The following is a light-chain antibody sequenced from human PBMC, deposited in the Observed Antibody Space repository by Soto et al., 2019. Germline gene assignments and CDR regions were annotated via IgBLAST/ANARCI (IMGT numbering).Light chain of an antibody. CDR2: AAS. Sequence: EIVLTQSPGTLSLSPGERATLSCRASQSVSSYYLAWYQQKPGQAPRLLIYAASSRATGVPDRFSGGGSGTDFTLTISRLEPEDFAVYYCQQYNNWLTFGGGTKVDIK. V-gene: IGKV3-20*01. J-gene: IGKJ4*01. CDR3: QQYNNWLT. CDR1: QSVSSYY.